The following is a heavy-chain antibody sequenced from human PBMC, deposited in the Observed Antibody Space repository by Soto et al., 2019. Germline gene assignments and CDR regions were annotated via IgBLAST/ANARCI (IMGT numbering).Heavy chain of an antibody. D-gene: IGHD3-3*01. V-gene: IGHV3-23*01. Sequence: EVQLLESGGGLVQPGGSLRLSCAASGFTFSSYAMSWVRQAPGKGLEWVSAISGSGGSTYYADSVKGRFTISRDNSKNTLYLQMNSLRAEDTAVYYCARRTIFEVLDYYYDYWRQGTLITVSS. CDR1: GFTFSSYA. CDR2: ISGSGGST. CDR3: ARRTIFEVLDYYYDY. J-gene: IGHJ4*02.